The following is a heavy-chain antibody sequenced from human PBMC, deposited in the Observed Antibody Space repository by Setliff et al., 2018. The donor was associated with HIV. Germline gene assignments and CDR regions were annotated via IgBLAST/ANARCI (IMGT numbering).Heavy chain of an antibody. CDR3: ARDRGSGWYGYFQQ. CDR2: MCHNENGVTT. D-gene: IGHD6-19*01. Sequence: SETLSLTCTVSGDSISNYYWSWIRQPPGKGPEWIGNMCHNENGVTTNQNPSLKSRIVMYLDRTKNEFSLSLFSATTADTAVYYCARDRGSGWYGYFQQWGQGSQVTVSS. J-gene: IGHJ1*01. CDR1: GDSISNYY. V-gene: IGHV4-59*01.